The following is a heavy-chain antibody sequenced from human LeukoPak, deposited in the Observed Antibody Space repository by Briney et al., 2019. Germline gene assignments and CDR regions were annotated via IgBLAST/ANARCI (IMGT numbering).Heavy chain of an antibody. D-gene: IGHD6-19*01. CDR3: ARVVRSGSDY. V-gene: IGHV1-18*01. CDR1: GYIFPDYG. Sequence: GASVKVSCKASGYIFPDYGISWVRQAPGEGLEWMGWISTYNGNTNCAQKFQGRVTMTIDTSTSTAHMELSRLRSDDTAVYYCARVVRSGSDYWGQGILVTVSS. CDR2: ISTYNGNT. J-gene: IGHJ4*02.